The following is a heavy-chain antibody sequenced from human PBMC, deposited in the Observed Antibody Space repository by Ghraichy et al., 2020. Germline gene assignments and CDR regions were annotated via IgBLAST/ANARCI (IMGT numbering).Heavy chain of an antibody. CDR2: FFYSGSP. J-gene: IGHJ3*02. V-gene: IGHV4-59*02. D-gene: IGHD5-18*01. CDR3: ARRGDTYGYLEAYAFDI. CDR1: GGAVATYY. Sequence: SDTLALTCTVSGGAVATYYWSWIRQPPGKGLEWLGYFFYSGSPKYNPSLKSRVTMLLDMSKNQFSLKLSSVTAADTAIYYCARRGDTYGYLEAYAFDIWGPGTVVTVSS.